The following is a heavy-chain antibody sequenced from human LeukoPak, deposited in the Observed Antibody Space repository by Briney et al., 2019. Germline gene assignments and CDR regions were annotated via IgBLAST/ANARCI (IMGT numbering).Heavy chain of an antibody. D-gene: IGHD2-21*01. J-gene: IGHJ6*03. V-gene: IGHV3-7*01. CDR1: GFTFSSYW. CDR3: ARDSPETKHIGYYYMDV. Sequence: TGGSLRLSCAASGFTFSSYWMSWVRQAPGKGLEWVANIKQDGSEKYYVDSVKGRFTISRDNAKNSLYLQMNSLRAEDTAVYYCARDSPETKHIGYYYMDVWGKGTTVTISS. CDR2: IKQDGSEK.